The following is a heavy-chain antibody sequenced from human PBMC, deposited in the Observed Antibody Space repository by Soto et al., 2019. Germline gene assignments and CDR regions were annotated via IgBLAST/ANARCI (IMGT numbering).Heavy chain of an antibody. CDR1: GGSISSGGYS. J-gene: IGHJ4*02. V-gene: IGHV4-61*08. CDR2: IYYSGST. Sequence: SETLSLTCAVSGGSISSGGYSCSWIRQPPGKGLEWIGYIYYSGSTSYNPSLKSRVTISVDTSKNQFSLKLSSVTAADTAVYYCARQGYSGYFDYWGQGTLVTVSS. D-gene: IGHD5-12*01. CDR3: ARQGYSGYFDY.